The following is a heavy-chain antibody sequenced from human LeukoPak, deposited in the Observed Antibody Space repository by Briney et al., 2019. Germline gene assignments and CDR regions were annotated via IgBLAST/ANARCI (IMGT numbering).Heavy chain of an antibody. J-gene: IGHJ4*02. V-gene: IGHV4-39*07. Sequence: SETLSLTCTVSGGSISSSSYYWGWIRQPPGKGLEWIGSIYYSGSTYYNPSLKGRVTISVDTSKNQFSLKLSSVTAADTAVYYCARDRSTMIVVFGYWGQGTLVTVSS. CDR2: IYYSGST. CDR1: GGSISSSSYY. D-gene: IGHD3-22*01. CDR3: ARDRSTMIVVFGY.